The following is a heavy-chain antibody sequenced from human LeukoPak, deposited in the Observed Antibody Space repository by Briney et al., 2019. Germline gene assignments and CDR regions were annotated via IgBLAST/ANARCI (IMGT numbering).Heavy chain of an antibody. CDR2: INAGNGNT. Sequence: ASVKVSCKASGYTFTGYYMHWVRQAPGQGLEWMGWINAGNGNTKYSQKFQGRVTITRDTSASTAYMELSSLRSEDTAVYYCARDIKGSEVWLGSLNYWGQGTLVTVSS. V-gene: IGHV1-3*01. CDR1: GYTFTGYY. D-gene: IGHD2-15*01. J-gene: IGHJ4*02. CDR3: ARDIKGSEVWLGSLNY.